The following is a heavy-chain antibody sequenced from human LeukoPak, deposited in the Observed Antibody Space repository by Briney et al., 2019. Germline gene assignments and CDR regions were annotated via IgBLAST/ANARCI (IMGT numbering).Heavy chain of an antibody. CDR2: ISGNGNSA. J-gene: IGHJ6*02. CDR1: GFTFGSFA. D-gene: IGHD4-17*01. Sequence: GGSLRLSCAASGFTFGSFAMSWVRQAPGKGLDWVSTISGNGNSAHFADSVKGRFIISRDNSKNTLYLQMNSLRAEDTAVYYCAKHNGDYEYGMDVWGQGTTVTVSS. V-gene: IGHV3-23*01. CDR3: AKHNGDYEYGMDV.